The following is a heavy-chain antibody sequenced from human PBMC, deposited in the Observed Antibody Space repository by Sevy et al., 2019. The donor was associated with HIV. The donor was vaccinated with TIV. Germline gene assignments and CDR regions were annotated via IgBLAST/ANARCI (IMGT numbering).Heavy chain of an antibody. CDR1: GFTFSSYW. CDR2: IKQEGSEK. J-gene: IGHJ3*02. Sequence: GGSLRLSCAASGFTFSSYWMSWVRQAPGKGREWVANIKQEGSEKNYVDSVKGRFTIPRDNAKNSLYLQMNSLRAEDTAVYYCAREALGHDAFDIWGQGTMVTVSS. V-gene: IGHV3-7*01. CDR3: AREALGHDAFDI. D-gene: IGHD7-27*01.